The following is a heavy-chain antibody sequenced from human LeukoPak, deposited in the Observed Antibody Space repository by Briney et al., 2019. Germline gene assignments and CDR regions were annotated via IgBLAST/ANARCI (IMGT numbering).Heavy chain of an antibody. CDR1: GGSFSSGSYY. Sequence: SETLSLTCSVSGGSFSSGSYYWSWIRKPAGKGLEWVGRMYSRGGTDYNASLKSRLTISVDTSKNQFSLKLSSVTAADTAVYYCARVPGVYYDRLTGYGSGWFDPWGQGTLVTVSS. V-gene: IGHV4-61*10. J-gene: IGHJ5*02. CDR3: ARVPGVYYDRLTGYGSGWFDP. CDR2: MYSRGGT. D-gene: IGHD3-9*01.